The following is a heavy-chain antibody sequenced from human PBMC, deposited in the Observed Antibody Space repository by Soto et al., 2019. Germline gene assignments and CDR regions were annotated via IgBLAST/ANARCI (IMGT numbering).Heavy chain of an antibody. J-gene: IGHJ6*02. CDR1: GFTFSSYG. D-gene: IGHD6-13*01. CDR2: IWYDGSNK. Sequence: GGSLRLSCAASGFTFSSYGMHWVRQAPGKGLEWVAVIWYDGSNKYYADSVKGRFTISRDNSKNTLYLQMNSLRAEDTAVYYCARVQGIAPYYYYYGMDVWGQGTTVTVSS. CDR3: ARVQGIAPYYYYYGMDV. V-gene: IGHV3-33*01.